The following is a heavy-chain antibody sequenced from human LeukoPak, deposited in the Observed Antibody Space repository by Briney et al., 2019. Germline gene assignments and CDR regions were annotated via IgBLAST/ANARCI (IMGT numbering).Heavy chain of an antibody. CDR1: GFTFSSYA. D-gene: IGHD3-16*02. J-gene: IGHJ6*02. CDR2: ISGSGGSI. CDR3: AKSLYDYVWGSYRYKYYYYGMDV. V-gene: IGHV3-23*01. Sequence: GGSLRLSCAASGFTFSSYAMTWVRQAPGKGLEWASVISGSGGSIYYADSVKGRFTISRDNSKNTLYLQMNSLRAEDTAVYYCAKSLYDYVWGSYRYKYYYYGMDVWGQGTTVTVSS.